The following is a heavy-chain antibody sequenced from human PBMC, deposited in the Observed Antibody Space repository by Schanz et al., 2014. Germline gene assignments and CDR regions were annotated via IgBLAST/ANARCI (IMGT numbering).Heavy chain of an antibody. Sequence: DVQLLESGGGLVQPGGSLRLSCAASGFTFNSYAMTWVRQAPGKGLEWVSSISHSGGSKYYADSVKGRFTISRDSGQNSLYLQMNSLRAGDTAVYYCARDGDRFYHNYYMDVWGKGTTVTVSS. V-gene: IGHV3-23*01. D-gene: IGHD4-17*01. CDR3: ARDGDRFYHNYYMDV. CDR1: GFTFNSYA. CDR2: ISHSGGSK. J-gene: IGHJ6*03.